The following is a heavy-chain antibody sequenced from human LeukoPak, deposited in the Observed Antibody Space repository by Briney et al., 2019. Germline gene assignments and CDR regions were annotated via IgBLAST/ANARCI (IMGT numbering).Heavy chain of an antibody. Sequence: ISSDGDATYYASSVKERFIISRDNSRNMLYLQMGSLRAEDMAVYYCARADCSSSSCYTVAYWGQGTLVTVSS. D-gene: IGHD2-2*02. J-gene: IGHJ4*02. V-gene: IGHV3-64*01. CDR2: ISSDGDAT. CDR3: ARADCSSSSCYTVAY.